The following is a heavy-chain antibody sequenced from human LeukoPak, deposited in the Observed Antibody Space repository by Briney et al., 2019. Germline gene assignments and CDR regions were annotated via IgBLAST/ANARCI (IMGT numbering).Heavy chain of an antibody. D-gene: IGHD3-10*01. CDR1: SGSFSGYY. J-gene: IGHJ4*02. CDR2: INHSGST. V-gene: IGHV4-34*01. Sequence: SETLSLTCAVYSGSFSGYYWSWIRQPPGKGLEWIGEINHSGSTNYNPSLKSRVTISVDTSKNQFSLQLSSVTAADTAFYCCVRERSFFGENYWGQGTLVTVSS. CDR3: VRERSFFGENY.